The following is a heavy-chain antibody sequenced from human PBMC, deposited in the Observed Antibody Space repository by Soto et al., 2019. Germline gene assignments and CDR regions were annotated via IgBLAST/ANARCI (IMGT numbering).Heavy chain of an antibody. CDR1: GFTFSSYA. CDR3: AKGFGSGSYRVDY. D-gene: IGHD3-10*01. V-gene: IGHV3-23*01. Sequence: EVRLLESGGGLVQPGGSLRLSCAASGFTFSSYAMSWVRQAPGKGLEWVSGISGSGGSTYYADSVKGRFTISRDNSKNTLYLPMNSLRAEDTAVYYCAKGFGSGSYRVDYWGQGTLVTVSS. J-gene: IGHJ4*02. CDR2: ISGSGGST.